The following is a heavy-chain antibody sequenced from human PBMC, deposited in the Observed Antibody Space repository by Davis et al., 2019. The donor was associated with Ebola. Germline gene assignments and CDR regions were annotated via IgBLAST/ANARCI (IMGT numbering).Heavy chain of an antibody. V-gene: IGHV3-73*01. CDR2: IRNKVNSYAT. CDR1: GFTFSGSA. Sequence: AGSLRLSCAASGFTFSGSAMHWVRQASGKGLEWVGRIRNKVNSYATTYAASVKGRFTISRDDSKNTAYLQMESLKSEDTAVYYCTHEGAVYSNWGQGTLVTVSS. CDR3: THEGAVYSN. J-gene: IGHJ4*02. D-gene: IGHD1-26*01.